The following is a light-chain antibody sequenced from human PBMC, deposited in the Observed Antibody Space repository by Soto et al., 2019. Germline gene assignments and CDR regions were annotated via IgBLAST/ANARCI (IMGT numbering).Light chain of an antibody. CDR3: QQYNSYPYT. CDR1: QNIFSW. J-gene: IGKJ5*01. Sequence: DIQMTQSPSTLSASVGDRVTITCRASQNIFSWLAWYRQTPGKAPNLLIYKASTLQSGVPSRFSGSGSGTEFTLTISSLQPDDFATYYCQQYNSYPYTFGQGTRLEIK. V-gene: IGKV1-5*03. CDR2: KAS.